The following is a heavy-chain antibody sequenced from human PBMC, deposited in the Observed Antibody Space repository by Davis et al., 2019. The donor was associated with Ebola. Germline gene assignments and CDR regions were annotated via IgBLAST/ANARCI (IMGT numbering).Heavy chain of an antibody. V-gene: IGHV3-23*01. CDR2: ISGSGGRT. CDR3: ARDLRVRVLTYYYYYGMDV. CDR1: GFTFSNYA. J-gene: IGHJ6*02. D-gene: IGHD3-10*01. Sequence: GGSLRLSCAASGFTFSNYAMSWVRQAPGKGLEWVSAISGSGGRTDYADSVKGRFTISRDNAKNSLYLQMNSLRAEDTAVYYCARDLRVRVLTYYYYYGMDVWGQGTTVTVSS.